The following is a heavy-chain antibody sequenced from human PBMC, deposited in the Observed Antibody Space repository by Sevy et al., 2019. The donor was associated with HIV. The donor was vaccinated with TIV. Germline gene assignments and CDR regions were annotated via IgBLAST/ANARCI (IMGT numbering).Heavy chain of an antibody. CDR1: GFTFSSYE. CDR3: ASEGIGRGWFDP. Sequence: GGSLRLSCAASGFTFSSYEMNWVRQAPGKGLEWDSYISSSGSTIYYADSVKSRFTISRDNAKNSLYLQMNSLRAEDTAVYYCASEGIGRGWFDPWGQGTLVTVSS. D-gene: IGHD3-10*01. V-gene: IGHV3-48*03. CDR2: ISSSGSTI. J-gene: IGHJ5*02.